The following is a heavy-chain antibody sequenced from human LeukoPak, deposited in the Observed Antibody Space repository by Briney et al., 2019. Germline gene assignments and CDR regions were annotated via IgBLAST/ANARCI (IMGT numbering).Heavy chain of an antibody. Sequence: SETLSLTCTVSGGSISSHYWNWIRQPAGKGLEGIGRIYTSGSTNYNPSLKSRVTMSVDTSKNQFSLKLNSVTAADTAVYYCARDSEPGGLYWGRGTLVTVSS. D-gene: IGHD2-8*02. V-gene: IGHV4-4*07. CDR3: ARDSEPGGLY. CDR2: IYTSGST. CDR1: GGSISSHY. J-gene: IGHJ4*02.